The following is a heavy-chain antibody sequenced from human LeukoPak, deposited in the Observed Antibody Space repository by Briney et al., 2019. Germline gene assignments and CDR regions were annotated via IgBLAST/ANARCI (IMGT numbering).Heavy chain of an antibody. D-gene: IGHD3-22*01. CDR1: GFTFSSYS. CDR2: ISSSSSYI. Sequence: GGSLRLSCAASGFTFSSYSVNWVRQAPGRGLEWVSSISSSSSYIYYADSVKGRFTISRDNAKNSLYLQMNSLRAEDTAVYYCARGGYYYDSSGYSYSLNYWGQGTLVTVSS. V-gene: IGHV3-21*01. CDR3: ARGGYYYDSSGYSYSLNY. J-gene: IGHJ4*02.